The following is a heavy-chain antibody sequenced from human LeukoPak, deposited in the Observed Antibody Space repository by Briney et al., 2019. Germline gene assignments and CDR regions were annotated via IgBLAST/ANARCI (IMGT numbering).Heavy chain of an antibody. Sequence: GGSLRLSCTVSGFTVSSNSMSWVRQAPGKGLEWVSFIYSGGNTHYSDSVKGRFTISRDKSKNTLYLQTNSLRAEDTAVYYCARVEGLWFGELYVGWYFDLWGRGTLVTVSS. CDR1: GFTVSSNS. V-gene: IGHV3-66*01. J-gene: IGHJ2*01. CDR2: IYSGGNT. CDR3: ARVEGLWFGELYVGWYFDL. D-gene: IGHD3-10*01.